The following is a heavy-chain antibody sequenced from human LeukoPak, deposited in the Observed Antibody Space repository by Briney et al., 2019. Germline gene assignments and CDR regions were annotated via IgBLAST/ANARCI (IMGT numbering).Heavy chain of an antibody. CDR2: IYYSGST. V-gene: IGHV4-59*01. Sequence: SETLSLICTVSGASISNYYWSWIRQPPGKGLEWIGYIYYSGSTNYNPSLNSRVTISVDKSKSQLSLKLSSVTAADTAVYYCARDRGYLDGSDIWGQGTMVTVSS. J-gene: IGHJ3*02. D-gene: IGHD3-10*01. CDR3: ARDRGYLDGSDI. CDR1: GASISNYY.